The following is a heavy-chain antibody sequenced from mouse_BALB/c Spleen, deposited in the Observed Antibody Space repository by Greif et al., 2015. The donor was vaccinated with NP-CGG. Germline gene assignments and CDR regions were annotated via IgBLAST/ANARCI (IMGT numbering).Heavy chain of an antibody. J-gene: IGHJ3*01. Sequence: EVKLMESGAELVKPGASVKLSCTASGFNIKDTYMHWVKRRPEQGLEWIGRIDPANGNTKYDPKFQGKATITADASSNTASLQLSSLTSEYTAVYYCSIAITTAYWGQGTLVTVSA. CDR2: IDPANGNT. D-gene: IGHD1-2*01. CDR1: GFNIKDTY. CDR3: SIAITTAY. V-gene: IGHV14-3*02.